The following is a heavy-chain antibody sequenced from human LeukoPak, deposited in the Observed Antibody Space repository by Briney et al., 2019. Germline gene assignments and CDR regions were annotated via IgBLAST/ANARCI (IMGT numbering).Heavy chain of an antibody. Sequence: PSETLSLTCAVSGGXISSRNCWSWVRQPPGKGLEWIGEIYHSGSTNYNPSLMSRVTISVDKPKNQFSLMLSTVTAADTAVYYCARETAAGTSYFDYWGQGTLVTVSS. CDR1: GGXISSRNC. CDR2: IYHSGST. J-gene: IGHJ4*02. D-gene: IGHD6-13*01. CDR3: ARETAAGTSYFDY. V-gene: IGHV4-4*02.